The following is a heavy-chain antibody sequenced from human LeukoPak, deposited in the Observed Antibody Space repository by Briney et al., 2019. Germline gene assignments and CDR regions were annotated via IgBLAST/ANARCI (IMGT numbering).Heavy chain of an antibody. CDR2: IYPGDSDT. CDR3: ASSYRDPTSSGWPFDY. V-gene: IGHV5-51*01. CDR1: GYSFTSYW. J-gene: IGHJ4*02. D-gene: IGHD6-19*01. Sequence: GESLKISCKGSGYSFTSYWIGWVRQMPGKGLEWMGIIYPGDSDTRYSPSFQGQVTISADKSISTAYLQWSSLKASDTAMYYCASSYRDPTSSGWPFDYWGQGTLVTVSS.